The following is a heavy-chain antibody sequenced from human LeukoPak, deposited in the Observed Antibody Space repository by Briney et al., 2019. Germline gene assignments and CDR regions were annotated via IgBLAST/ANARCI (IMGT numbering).Heavy chain of an antibody. Sequence: PGGSLRLSCAASGFTVSSNYMSWVRQAPGKGLEWVSVIYSGGSTYYADSVKGRFTISRDNSKNTLYLQMNSLRAEDTAVYYCARSAGYHYYYGMDVWGQGTTVTVSS. D-gene: IGHD6-13*01. V-gene: IGHV3-53*01. CDR2: IYSGGST. CDR1: GFTVSSNY. CDR3: ARSAGYHYYYGMDV. J-gene: IGHJ6*02.